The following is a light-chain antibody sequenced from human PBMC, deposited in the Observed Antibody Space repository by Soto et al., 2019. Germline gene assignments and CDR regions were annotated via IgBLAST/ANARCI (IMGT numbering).Light chain of an antibody. Sequence: EIVLTQSPATLSLSPGERATLSCRASQSVSSYLAWYRQKPGQAPRLLIYDASNRATGIPARFSGSGSGTDFTLTISSLEPEDFAVYYCQQRSNWPLMYTFGQGTKLEIK. J-gene: IGKJ2*01. CDR3: QQRSNWPLMYT. CDR1: QSVSSY. V-gene: IGKV3-11*01. CDR2: DAS.